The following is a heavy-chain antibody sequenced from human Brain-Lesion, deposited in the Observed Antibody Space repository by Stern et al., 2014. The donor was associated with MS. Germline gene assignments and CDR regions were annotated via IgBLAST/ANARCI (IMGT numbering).Heavy chain of an antibody. V-gene: IGHV4-61*02. CDR1: GGSISSSGYY. J-gene: IGHJ5*02. CDR3: ATTRWDLFTWNWFDP. D-gene: IGHD1-26*01. CDR2: IHDRGST. Sequence: VQLVESGPGLVKPSQTLSLTCTVSGGSISSSGYYWSWIRQPADKGLEWIGRIHDRGSTYYNPSLKSRVTISMDTAQKQFSLKLPSVTAADTAVYYCATTRWDLFTWNWFDPWGQGTLVTVSS.